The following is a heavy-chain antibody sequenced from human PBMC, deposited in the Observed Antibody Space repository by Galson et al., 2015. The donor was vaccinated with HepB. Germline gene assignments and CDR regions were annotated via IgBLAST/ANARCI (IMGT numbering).Heavy chain of an antibody. CDR2: INHSGST. CDR1: GGSFSGYY. Sequence: ETLSLTCAVYGGSFSGYYWSWIRQPPGKGLEWIGEINHSGSTNYNPSLKSRVTISVDTSKNQFSLKLSSVTAADTAVYYCARDRRATVVTRGGFNYWSQGTLVTVSS. CDR3: ARDRRATVVTRGGFNY. V-gene: IGHV4-34*01. D-gene: IGHD4-23*01. J-gene: IGHJ4*02.